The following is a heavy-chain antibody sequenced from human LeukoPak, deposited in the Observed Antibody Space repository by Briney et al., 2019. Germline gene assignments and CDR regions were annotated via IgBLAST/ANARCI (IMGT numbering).Heavy chain of an antibody. J-gene: IGHJ3*02. Sequence: SQTLSLTCTVSGGSISSGDYYWSWIRQPPGKGLEWIGYIYYSGSTNYNPSLKSRVTISVDTSKNQFSLKLSSVTAADTAVYYCARDRGMVREKMDAFDIWGQGTMVTVSS. CDR1: GGSISSGDYY. D-gene: IGHD3-10*01. CDR3: ARDRGMVREKMDAFDI. CDR2: IYYSGST. V-gene: IGHV4-61*08.